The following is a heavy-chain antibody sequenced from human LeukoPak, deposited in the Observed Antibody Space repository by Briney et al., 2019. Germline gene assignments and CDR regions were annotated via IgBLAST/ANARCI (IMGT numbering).Heavy chain of an antibody. D-gene: IGHD3-22*01. V-gene: IGHV4-39*02. Sequence: PSETLSLTCNVFGGSISSSTYYWGWIRQPPGKELEWIGRISYSGSTYHNPSLKSRVTMSVDTSKNHFSLRLSSVTAADTALYYCARLTHSYYSDTSGYYPYYYMDVWGKGTTVTVSS. CDR3: ARLTHSYYSDTSGYYPYYYMDV. CDR2: ISYSGST. CDR1: GGSISSSTYY. J-gene: IGHJ6*03.